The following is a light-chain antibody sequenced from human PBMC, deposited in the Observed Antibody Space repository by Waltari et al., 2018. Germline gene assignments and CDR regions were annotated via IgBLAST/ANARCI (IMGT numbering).Light chain of an antibody. J-gene: IGKJ4*01. CDR2: WAS. V-gene: IGKV4-1*01. CDR3: QQYYNTPLT. CDR1: QSLLFTANNKNY. Sequence: DIVMTQSPDSLAVPLGERDTINCSSSQSLLFTANNKNYLSWYQKKAGQPPRYLLYWASTRKCGVPDRFSGGGSGTEFTLSISSLQAEDVAVYYCQQYYNTPLTFGGGTKVDI.